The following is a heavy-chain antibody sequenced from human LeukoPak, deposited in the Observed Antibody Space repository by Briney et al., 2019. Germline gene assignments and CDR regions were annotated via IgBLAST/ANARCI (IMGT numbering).Heavy chain of an antibody. V-gene: IGHV4-34*01. J-gene: IGHJ4*02. D-gene: IGHD6-13*01. CDR1: GGSFSGYY. CDR3: ASMKAAAATDYFDY. CDR2: INHSGST. Sequence: SETLSLTCAVYGGSFSGYYWSWIRQPPGKGLEWIGEINHSGSTNYNPSLKNRVTISVDTSKSQFSLKLSSVTAADTAVYYCASMKAAAATDYFDYWGQGTLVTVSS.